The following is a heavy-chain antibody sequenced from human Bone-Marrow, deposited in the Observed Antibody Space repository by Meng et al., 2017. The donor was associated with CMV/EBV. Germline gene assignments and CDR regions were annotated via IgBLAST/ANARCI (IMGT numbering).Heavy chain of an antibody. CDR2: IYYYGTT. V-gene: IGHV4-39*07. D-gene: IGHD2-2*01. CDR3: ARDRCTSAACYRGGDWFDP. Sequence: ETLSLTCTVSGGSISSSSYYWGWIRQPPGKGLEWIGSIYYYGTTYYNPSLKSRVTISVDTSKNKFSLNLNSVTAADTAVYYCARDRCTSAACYRGGDWFDPWGQGTLVAVSS. CDR1: GGSISSSSYY. J-gene: IGHJ5*02.